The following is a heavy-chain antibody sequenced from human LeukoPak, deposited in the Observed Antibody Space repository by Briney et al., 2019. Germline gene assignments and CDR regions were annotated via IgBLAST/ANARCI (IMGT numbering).Heavy chain of an antibody. CDR3: AKAMTEYQPLDAFDI. J-gene: IGHJ3*02. CDR2: ISYDGSNK. CDR1: GFTFSSYG. D-gene: IGHD2-2*01. V-gene: IGHV3-30*18. Sequence: PGGPLRLSCAAAGFTFSSYGMHWVRQAPGKGLEWVAVISYDGSNKYYADSVKGRFTISRDNSKNTLYLQMSSLRAEDTAVYYCAKAMTEYQPLDAFDIWGQGTMVTVSS.